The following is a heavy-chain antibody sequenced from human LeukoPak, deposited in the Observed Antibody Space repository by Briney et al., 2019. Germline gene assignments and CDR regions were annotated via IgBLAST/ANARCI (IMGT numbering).Heavy chain of an antibody. CDR1: GGSISTYY. J-gene: IGHJ3*01. Sequence: PSETLSLTCTVSGGSISTYYWSLIRQPAGKGLEWIGRIYASGNTNYNPSLKSQVTMSLDTSKNQFSLRLTSVTAADTAVYYCAREYSSSSGKNAFDVWGQGTMVTVSS. V-gene: IGHV4-4*07. CDR2: IYASGNT. D-gene: IGHD6-6*01. CDR3: AREYSSSSGKNAFDV.